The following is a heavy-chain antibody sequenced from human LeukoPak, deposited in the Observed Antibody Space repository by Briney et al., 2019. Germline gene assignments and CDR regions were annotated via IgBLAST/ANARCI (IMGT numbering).Heavy chain of an antibody. CDR3: ARDKDTAMVGDY. CDR1: GYTFTGHY. CDR2: INPNSGGT. J-gene: IGHJ4*02. D-gene: IGHD5-18*01. V-gene: IGHV1-2*02. Sequence: ASVKVSYKASGYTFTGHYMHWVRQAPGQGLEWMGWINPNSGGTNYAQNFQGRVTMTRDTSISSAYMELSSLRSDDTAVYYCARDKDTAMVGDYWGQGTLLTVPS.